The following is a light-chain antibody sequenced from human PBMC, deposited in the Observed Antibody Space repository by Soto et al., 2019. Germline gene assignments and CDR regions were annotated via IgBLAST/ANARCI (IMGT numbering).Light chain of an antibody. V-gene: IGKV3-20*01. J-gene: IGKJ1*01. CDR1: QSVGSNY. Sequence: EIVLTQSSCTLSLSPGERATLSCRASQSVGSNYLAWYQQKPGQAPRLLIFAASRRATGIPDRFSGSGSGSDFTLTISRLEPEDFAVYYCQQYGTSPWTFGQGTKVEIK. CDR3: QQYGTSPWT. CDR2: AAS.